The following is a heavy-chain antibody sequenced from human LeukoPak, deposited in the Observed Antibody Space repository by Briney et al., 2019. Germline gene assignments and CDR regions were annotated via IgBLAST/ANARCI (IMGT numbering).Heavy chain of an antibody. CDR3: ARQYSGYDRSWGY. V-gene: IGHV1-18*01. Sequence: ASVKVSCKASGYIFTSYAMNWVRQAPGQGLEWMGWISAYNGNTNYEQKLQGRVTMTTDASTSTAYMELRSLRSDDTAVYYCARQYSGYDRSWGYWGQGTLVTVSS. CDR1: GYIFTSYA. D-gene: IGHD5-12*01. CDR2: ISAYNGNT. J-gene: IGHJ4*02.